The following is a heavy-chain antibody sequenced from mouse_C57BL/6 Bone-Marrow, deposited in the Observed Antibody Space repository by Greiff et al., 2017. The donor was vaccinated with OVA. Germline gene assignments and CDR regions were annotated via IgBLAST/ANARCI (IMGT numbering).Heavy chain of an antibody. CDR3: ARRGLRDAMDY. CDR1: GYTFTSYW. V-gene: IGHV1-55*01. Sequence: QVQLQQPGAELVKPGASVKMSCKASGYTFTSYWITWVKQRPGQGLEWIGDLYPGSGSTNYNEKFKSKATLTVDTSSSTAYMQLSSLTSEDSAVYYCARRGLRDAMDYWGQGTSVTVSS. CDR2: LYPGSGST. J-gene: IGHJ4*01. D-gene: IGHD2-4*01.